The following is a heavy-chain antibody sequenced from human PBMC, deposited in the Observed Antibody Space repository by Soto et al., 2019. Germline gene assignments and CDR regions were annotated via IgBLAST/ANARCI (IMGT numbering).Heavy chain of an antibody. CDR3: IGSFPF. Sequence: GGSLRLSCTASGFPFGNFLISWFRQAPGKGMEWVGFIRSQPYGGTAEYAASVRGRFTISRDDSKGIAYLQMNSLQTEDSGVYYCIGSFPFWGQGTLVTVSS. V-gene: IGHV3-49*03. J-gene: IGHJ4*02. D-gene: IGHD3-10*01. CDR1: GFPFGNFL. CDR2: IRSQPYGGTA.